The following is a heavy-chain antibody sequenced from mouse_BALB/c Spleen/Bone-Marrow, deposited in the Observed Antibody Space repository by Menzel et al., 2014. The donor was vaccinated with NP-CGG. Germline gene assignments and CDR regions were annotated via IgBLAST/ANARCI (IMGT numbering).Heavy chain of an antibody. CDR2: INPGSSTI. Sequence: EVKLQESGGGLVQPGGSLNLSCAASGFDFSRHWMSWARQAPGKGQEWIGEINPGSSTINYTPSLKDKFIISRDNAKNTLYLQMSKVRSEDTALYYCARTAYYAMDYWGQGTSVTVSS. V-gene: IGHV4-2*02. CDR3: ARTAYYAMDY. J-gene: IGHJ4*01. CDR1: GFDFSRHW.